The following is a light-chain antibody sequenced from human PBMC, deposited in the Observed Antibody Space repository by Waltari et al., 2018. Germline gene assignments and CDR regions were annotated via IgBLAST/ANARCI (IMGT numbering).Light chain of an antibody. J-gene: IGKJ1*01. Sequence: DIQMTQSPSSLSASVGDRVTITCRASQGISISLAWYQQKHGKAPKLLLYAASRLESGVPSKFSGSGSGTDYTLTISSLQPEDFATYYCQQYYSTPWTFGQGTKVEIK. V-gene: IGKV1-NL1*01. CDR1: QGISIS. CDR2: AAS. CDR3: QQYYSTPWT.